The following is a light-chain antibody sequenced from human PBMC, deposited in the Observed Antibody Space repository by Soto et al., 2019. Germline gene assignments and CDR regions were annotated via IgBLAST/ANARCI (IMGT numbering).Light chain of an antibody. CDR3: QQYYAAVRT. CDR2: WAS. V-gene: IGKV4-1*01. Sequence: DIVMTQSPDSLAVSLGERATINCKSSQSVLYGPDNKDYLAWYQQKSGQPPKLLIYWASTREFGVPDRFNGSGSGTDFTLTISGPQAEDVAVYYCQQYYAAVRTFGQGTKVEIK. CDR1: QSVLYGPDNKDY. J-gene: IGKJ1*01.